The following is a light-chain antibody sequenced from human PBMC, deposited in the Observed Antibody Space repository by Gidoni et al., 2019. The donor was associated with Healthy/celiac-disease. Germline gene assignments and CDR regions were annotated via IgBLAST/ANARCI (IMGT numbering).Light chain of an antibody. CDR3: QQSYSTPET. CDR1: QSISSY. Sequence: DIQMTQSPSSLSASVGDRVTITCRASQSISSYLNWYQQKPGTDPKLLIYAASSLQSGVPSRFSGSVSGTDFTLTISSLQPEDFATYYCQQSYSTPETFGQGTKVEIK. V-gene: IGKV1-39*01. J-gene: IGKJ1*01. CDR2: AAS.